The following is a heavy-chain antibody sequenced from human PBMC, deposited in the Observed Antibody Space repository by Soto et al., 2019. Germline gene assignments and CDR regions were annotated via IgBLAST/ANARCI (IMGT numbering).Heavy chain of an antibody. Sequence: GGSLRLSCAASGFTFSSYDMSWVRQAPGKGLEYVSSISVTGSGTYYADSVKGRFTISRDNSKNTLYLQMNSLRVEDTAVYYCARDPARIAAAGTTDAFDIWGQGTMVTVSS. V-gene: IGHV3-23*01. CDR3: ARDPARIAAAGTTDAFDI. CDR2: ISVTGSGT. D-gene: IGHD6-13*01. CDR1: GFTFSSYD. J-gene: IGHJ3*02.